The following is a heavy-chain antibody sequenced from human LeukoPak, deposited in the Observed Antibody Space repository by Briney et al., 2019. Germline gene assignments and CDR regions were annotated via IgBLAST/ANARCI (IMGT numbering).Heavy chain of an antibody. Sequence: PGGSLRLSCAASGFTFSSYSMNWVRQAPGKGLEWVSTISGSGGSTYYADSVTGRFTISRDNSKNTLYLQMNSLRAEDTAVYYCAKGQWLVLLEFGFDIWGQGTMVTVSS. D-gene: IGHD6-19*01. CDR3: AKGQWLVLLEFGFDI. CDR2: ISGSGGST. J-gene: IGHJ3*02. CDR1: GFTFSSYS. V-gene: IGHV3-23*01.